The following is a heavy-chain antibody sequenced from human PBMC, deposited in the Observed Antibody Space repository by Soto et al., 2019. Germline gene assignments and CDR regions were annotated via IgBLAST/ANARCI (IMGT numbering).Heavy chain of an antibody. J-gene: IGHJ6*02. Sequence: QVQVVQSGAEVKKPGSSVKVSCKVSGGIFTNNAISWVRQAPGQGLEWLGGVIPLFATAYYAQIFRGRLRISAGGATTTAYMELSGLTSADTAVYFCAAGGHNDGYNFYHGMDVWGQGTTVTVS. V-gene: IGHV1-69*01. D-gene: IGHD5-18*01. CDR1: GGIFTNNA. CDR2: VIPLFATA. CDR3: AAGGHNDGYNFYHGMDV.